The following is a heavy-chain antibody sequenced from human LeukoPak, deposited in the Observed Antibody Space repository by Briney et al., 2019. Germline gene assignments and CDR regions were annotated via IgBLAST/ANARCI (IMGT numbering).Heavy chain of an antibody. V-gene: IGHV3-23*01. J-gene: IGHJ4*02. CDR1: GFTFSSYA. Sequence: GGSLRLSCAASGFTFSSYAMSWVRQAPGKGLEWVSGINGRGGSTYYADSVKGRFTISRDNSKNTLYLQMNSLRAEDTAVYYCAREGRMAPFDYWGQGTLVTVSS. CDR2: INGRGGST. D-gene: IGHD2-8*01. CDR3: AREGRMAPFDY.